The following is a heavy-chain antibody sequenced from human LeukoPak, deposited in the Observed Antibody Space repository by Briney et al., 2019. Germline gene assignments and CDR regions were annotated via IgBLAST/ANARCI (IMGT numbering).Heavy chain of an antibody. Sequence: GGSLRLSCAASGFIFNSYAMSWLRQPPGKVLECVSAISGSGGSTYYADSVKGRLTTSRDNSKNTLYLQMNSMRAEITAVYYCARPDPPLILEWPAPYFDYWGQGTLVTVSS. CDR1: GFIFNSYA. V-gene: IGHV3-23*01. CDR3: ARPDPPLILEWPAPYFDY. CDR2: ISGSGGST. J-gene: IGHJ4*02. D-gene: IGHD3-3*01.